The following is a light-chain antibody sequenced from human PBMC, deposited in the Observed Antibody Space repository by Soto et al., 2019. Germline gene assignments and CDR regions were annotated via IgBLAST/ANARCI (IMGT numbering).Light chain of an antibody. CDR2: EVT. Sequence: QAVRTQPASVSGSPGQSITISCTGTRLDVGGYNYVSWYQQQPGKAPKLIIYEVTNRPSGVSDRFSGSKSDNTASLTISGLQTGDEADYYCCSYVSSKTYLFGTGTKVTVL. V-gene: IGLV2-14*03. CDR3: CSYVSSKTYL. CDR1: RLDVGGYNY. J-gene: IGLJ1*01.